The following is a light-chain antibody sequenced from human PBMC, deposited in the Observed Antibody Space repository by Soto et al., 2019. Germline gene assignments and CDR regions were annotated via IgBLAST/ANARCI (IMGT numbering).Light chain of an antibody. V-gene: IGKV4-1*01. CDR1: QSVLYSSNNKNY. CDR3: QQYYSTPPT. Sequence: DIVMTQSPDSLAVSLGERATINCKSSQSVLYSSNNKNYLAWYQQKPGKPPKLLIYWASTRESGVPDRFSGSGSGPDFTLTISSLKAEDVAVYYCQQYYSTPPTFGQGTKLEIK. CDR2: WAS. J-gene: IGKJ2*01.